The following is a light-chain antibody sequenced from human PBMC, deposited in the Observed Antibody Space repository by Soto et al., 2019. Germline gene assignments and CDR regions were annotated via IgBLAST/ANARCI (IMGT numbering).Light chain of an antibody. V-gene: IGLV2-14*01. Sequence: QSALTQPASVSGSPGQSITISCTGTSSDVGGYDYVSWYQQHPGKAPKLIIFEVSNRPSGTSNRFSDSKSGNTASLTISGLQAEDEADYFCISYTSSSPIAVFGTGTKVTVL. CDR3: ISYTSSSPIAV. CDR1: SSDVGGYDY. CDR2: EVS. J-gene: IGLJ1*01.